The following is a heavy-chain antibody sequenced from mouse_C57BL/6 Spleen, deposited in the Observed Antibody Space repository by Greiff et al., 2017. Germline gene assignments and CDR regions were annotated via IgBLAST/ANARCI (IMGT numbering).Heavy chain of an antibody. Sequence: VQLKQSGAELVRPGASVKLSCTASGFNIKDDYMHWVKQRPEQGLEWIGWIDPENGDTDYASKFQGKATITADTSSNTAYLKLSSLTSEDTAVYYCTTSGYYDGSIGDWGQGATLTVAS. V-gene: IGHV14-4*01. D-gene: IGHD1-1*01. CDR2: IDPENGDT. J-gene: IGHJ2*01. CDR3: TTSGYYDGSIGD. CDR1: GFNIKDDY.